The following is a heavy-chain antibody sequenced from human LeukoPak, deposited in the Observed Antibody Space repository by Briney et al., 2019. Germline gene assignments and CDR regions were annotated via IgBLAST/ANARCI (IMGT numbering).Heavy chain of an antibody. CDR2: IYYSGST. Sequence: SETLSLTCTVSGGSISSSSYYWAWIRQPPGKGLEWIGSIYYSGSTCYNPSLKSRVTISVDTSKNQFSLKLSSVTAADTAVYYCARTMTTVPHDAFDIWGQGTMVTVSS. CDR1: GGSISSSSYY. V-gene: IGHV4-39*01. CDR3: ARTMTTVPHDAFDI. J-gene: IGHJ3*02. D-gene: IGHD4-11*01.